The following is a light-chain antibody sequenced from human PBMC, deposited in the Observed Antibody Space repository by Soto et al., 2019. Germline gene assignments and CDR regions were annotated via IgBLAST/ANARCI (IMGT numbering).Light chain of an antibody. CDR1: QGISSY. J-gene: IGKJ5*01. CDR3: QQLNSYPIT. V-gene: IGKV1-9*01. Sequence: DIQLTQSPSFLSASVGDRVTITCRAGQGISSYLAWYQQKPGNAPKLLIYAASTLQSGVPSRFSGSGSGTEFTLTISSLQPEDFATYYCQQLNSYPITFGQGTRLEIK. CDR2: AAS.